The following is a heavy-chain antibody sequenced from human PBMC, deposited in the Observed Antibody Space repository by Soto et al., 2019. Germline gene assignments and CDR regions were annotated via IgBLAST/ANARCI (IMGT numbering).Heavy chain of an antibody. J-gene: IGHJ4*02. V-gene: IGHV4-4*02. CDR1: GGSISSSNW. D-gene: IGHD3-22*01. Sequence: SETLSLTCAVSGGSISSSNWWSWVRQPPGKGLEWIGEIYHSGSTNYNPSLKSRVTISVDKSRNQFSLKLSSVTAADTAVYYCARGGDYYDSSHFDYWGQGTLVTVSS. CDR2: IYHSGST. CDR3: ARGGDYYDSSHFDY.